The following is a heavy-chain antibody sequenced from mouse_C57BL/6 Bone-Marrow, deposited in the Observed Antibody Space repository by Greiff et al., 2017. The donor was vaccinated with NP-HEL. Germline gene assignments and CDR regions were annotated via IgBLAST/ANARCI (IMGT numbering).Heavy chain of an antibody. CDR2: IRLKSDNYAT. V-gene: IGHV6-3*01. CDR3: TGTVARGWYFDV. D-gene: IGHD1-1*01. Sequence: EVQLVESGGGLVQPGGSMKLSCVASGFTFSNYWMNWVRQSPEKGLEWVAQIRLKSDNYATHYAESVKGRFTISRDDSKSSVYLQMNNLRAEDTGIYYCTGTVARGWYFDVWGTGTTVTVSS. CDR1: GFTFSNYW. J-gene: IGHJ1*03.